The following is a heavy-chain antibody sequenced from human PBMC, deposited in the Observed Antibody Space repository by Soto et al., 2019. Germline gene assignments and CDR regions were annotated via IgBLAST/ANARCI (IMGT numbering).Heavy chain of an antibody. Sequence: PAGSLRLSCAASGFTFSSYSMNWVRQAPGKGLEWFSSISSSSSYIYYADSVKGRFTISRDNAKNSLYLQMNSLRDEDTAVYYCARDSVSRPIAYYGMDVWGQGTTVTVSS. D-gene: IGHD6-6*01. J-gene: IGHJ6*02. CDR2: ISSSSSYI. V-gene: IGHV3-21*01. CDR3: ARDSVSRPIAYYGMDV. CDR1: GFTFSSYS.